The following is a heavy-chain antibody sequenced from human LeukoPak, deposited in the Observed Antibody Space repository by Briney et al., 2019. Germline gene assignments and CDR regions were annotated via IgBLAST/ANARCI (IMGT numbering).Heavy chain of an antibody. CDR2: LKQDGGQT. CDR1: GFTFSMYW. J-gene: IGHJ3*02. V-gene: IGHV3-7*01. Sequence: GESLRLSCVASGFTFSMYWMTWFRQAPGKGLEWVANLKQDGGQTNYVDSVKGRFTISRDNAKKSLYLQMNSLRGEDTAVYYCARGGTYDIWGQGTRVTVSS. CDR3: ARGGTYDI.